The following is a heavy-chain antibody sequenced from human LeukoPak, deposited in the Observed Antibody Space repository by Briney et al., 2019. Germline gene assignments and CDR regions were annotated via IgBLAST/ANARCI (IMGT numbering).Heavy chain of an antibody. Sequence: GSSVKVSCKASGGTFSSYAISWVRQAPGQGLGWMGRIIPIFGTANYAQKFQGRVTITTDESTSTAYMELSSLRSEDTAVYYCAREGLMVRGFYYFDYWGQGTLVTVSS. D-gene: IGHD3-10*01. V-gene: IGHV1-69*05. CDR1: GGTFSSYA. J-gene: IGHJ4*02. CDR3: AREGLMVRGFYYFDY. CDR2: IIPIFGTA.